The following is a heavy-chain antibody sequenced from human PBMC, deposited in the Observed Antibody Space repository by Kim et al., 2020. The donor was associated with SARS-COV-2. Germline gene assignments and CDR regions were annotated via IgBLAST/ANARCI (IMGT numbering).Heavy chain of an antibody. CDR3: ASREGWNPLIFDY. V-gene: IGHV4-39*01. D-gene: IGHD1-1*01. CDR1: GGSISSSSYY. J-gene: IGHJ4*02. CDR2: IYYSGST. Sequence: SETLSLTCTVSGGSISSSSYYWGWIRQPPGKGLEWIGSIYYSGSTYYNPSLKSRVTISVDTSKNQFSLKLSSVTAADTAVYYCASREGWNPLIFDYWGQGTLVTVSS.